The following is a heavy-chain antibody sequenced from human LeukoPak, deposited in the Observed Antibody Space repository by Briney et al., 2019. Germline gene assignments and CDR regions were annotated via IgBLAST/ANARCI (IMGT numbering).Heavy chain of an antibody. V-gene: IGHV7-4-1*02. Sequence: VASVKVSCKASGYTFTSYAMNWVRQAPGQGLEWMGWINTNTGNPTYAQGFTGRFVFSLDTSVSTAYLQISSLKAEDTAVYFCAREDYYYDSSGFGLQAFDIWGQGTMVTVSS. CDR3: AREDYYYDSSGFGLQAFDI. CDR1: GYTFTSYA. J-gene: IGHJ3*02. D-gene: IGHD3-22*01. CDR2: INTNTGNP.